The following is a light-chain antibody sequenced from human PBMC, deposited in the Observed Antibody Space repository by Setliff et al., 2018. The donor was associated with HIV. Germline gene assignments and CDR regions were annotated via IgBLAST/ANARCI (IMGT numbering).Light chain of an antibody. CDR3: SSYSAINTQI. J-gene: IGLJ1*01. CDR1: SSDIGGYQF. CDR2: GVY. V-gene: IGLV2-14*01. Sequence: ALTQPASVSGSPGQLITISCTGSSSDIGGYQFVSWYKHHPGKAPKLMIYGVYYRPSGVSNRFSGSKSGSTASLTISGLQAEDEADYYCSSYSAINTQIFGTGTKVTVL.